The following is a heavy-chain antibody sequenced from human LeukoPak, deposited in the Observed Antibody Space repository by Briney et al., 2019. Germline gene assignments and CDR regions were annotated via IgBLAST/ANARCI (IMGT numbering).Heavy chain of an antibody. CDR1: GYTFTSYG. V-gene: IGHV1-18*01. CDR3: ARVGMITFGGVSRTYYFDY. Sequence: ASVKVSCKASGYTFTSYGISWVRQAPGQGLEWMGWISAYNGNTNYAQKLQGRVTMTTDTSTSTAYMELRSLRSDDTAVYYCARVGMITFGGVSRTYYFDYWGQGTLVTVSS. CDR2: ISAYNGNT. D-gene: IGHD3-16*01. J-gene: IGHJ4*02.